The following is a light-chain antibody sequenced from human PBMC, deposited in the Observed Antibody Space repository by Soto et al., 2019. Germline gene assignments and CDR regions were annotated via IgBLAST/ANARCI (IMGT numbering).Light chain of an antibody. CDR3: QQRSNWLT. V-gene: IGKV3-11*01. Sequence: ILLTPAPATLSLSPGERATLPCRASQSVSTNLAWYQRKPGQAPRLLIYDASNRATGIPARFSGSGSGTDFTLTISSLEPEDFAVYYCQQRSNWLTFGGGTKVDIK. CDR2: DAS. CDR1: QSVSTN. J-gene: IGKJ4*01.